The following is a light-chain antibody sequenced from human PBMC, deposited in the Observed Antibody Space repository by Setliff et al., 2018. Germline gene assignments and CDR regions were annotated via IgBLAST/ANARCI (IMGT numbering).Light chain of an antibody. CDR3: ASKTGPGTYV. J-gene: IGLJ1*01. V-gene: IGLV2-23*02. Sequence: QSALTQPASVSGSPGQSITISCTGTNRDVGAYDLVSWYQQHPGKAPKLMIYEVNKRFLGASERFSGSKSGNTASLTISGLQAEDEADYFCASKTGPGTYVFGTGTKVTVL. CDR1: NRDVGAYDL. CDR2: EVN.